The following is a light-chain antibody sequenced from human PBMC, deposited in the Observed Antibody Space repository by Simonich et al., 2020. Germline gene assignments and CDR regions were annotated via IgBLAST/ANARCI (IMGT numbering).Light chain of an antibody. V-gene: IGKV4-1*01. CDR1: QSVLYSSNNKNY. CDR3: QQYYSTPYT. J-gene: IGKJ2*01. CDR2: WAS. Sequence: DIVMTQSPDSLAVSLGVRATINCKSSQSVLYSSNNKNYLAWYQQKPGQPPKLLIYWASTRESGVPDRFGGSGSGTDFTLTISSLQAEDVAVYYCQQYYSTPYTFGQGTKLEIK.